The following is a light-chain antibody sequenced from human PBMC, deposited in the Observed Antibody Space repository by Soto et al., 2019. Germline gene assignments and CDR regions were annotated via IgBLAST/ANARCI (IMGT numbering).Light chain of an antibody. V-gene: IGLV2-23*01. CDR2: EGS. CDR3: CSYAGSSTYYV. J-gene: IGLJ1*01. Sequence: QSALTQPASVSGSPGQSITISCTGTSSDVGSYNLVSWYQQHPGKAPKLMIYEGSKRPSGVSNRFPGSKSGNTASPTISGLQAEDEADYYCCSYAGSSTYYVFGTGTKVTV. CDR1: SSDVGSYNL.